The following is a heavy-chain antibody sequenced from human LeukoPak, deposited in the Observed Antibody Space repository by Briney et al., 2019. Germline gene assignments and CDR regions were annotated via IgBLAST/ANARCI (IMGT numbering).Heavy chain of an antibody. CDR1: GFTFDDYA. J-gene: IGHJ4*02. CDR3: AKGADPLTWRMMTVAGTRFDF. V-gene: IGHV3-43*02. D-gene: IGHD6-19*01. CDR2: ISGDGGSR. Sequence: GGSLRLSCAVSGFTFDDYAMHWVRQAPGKGLEWVSLISGDGGSRYYAGSVKGRFTVSRDNSKNSLYLQMYRLRTEDTAFYYCAKGADPLTWRMMTVAGTRFDFWGQGTLVTVSS.